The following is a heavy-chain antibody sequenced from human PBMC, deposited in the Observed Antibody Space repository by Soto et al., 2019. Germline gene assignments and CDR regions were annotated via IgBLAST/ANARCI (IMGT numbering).Heavy chain of an antibody. CDR1: VVSSGSHF. CDR3: ARLQYTVVTALDI. J-gene: IGHJ3*02. V-gene: IGHV4-59*11. CDR2: IYHTVNT. D-gene: IGHD2-15*01. Sequence: PSATLSLTCVVSVVSSGSHFWSWSRQAPGKGPELVGYIYHTVNTNYNPALKSRVTISMDTSKNQLSLQLSSVTAADTAVYYCARLQYTVVTALDIWGQGTMVTVSS.